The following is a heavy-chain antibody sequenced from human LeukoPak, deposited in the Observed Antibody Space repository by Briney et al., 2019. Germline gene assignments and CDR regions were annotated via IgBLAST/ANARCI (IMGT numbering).Heavy chain of an antibody. CDR2: ISSSGSTI. D-gene: IGHD6-19*01. CDR3: ARDPSGWYTFDAFDI. CDR1: GFTFSSYE. Sequence: GGSLRLSCAASGFTFSSYEMNWVRQAPGKGLEWVSYISSSGSTIYYADSVKGRFTISRDNAKNSLYLQMNSLRAEDTAVYYCARDPSGWYTFDAFDIWGQGTMVTVSS. V-gene: IGHV3-48*03. J-gene: IGHJ3*02.